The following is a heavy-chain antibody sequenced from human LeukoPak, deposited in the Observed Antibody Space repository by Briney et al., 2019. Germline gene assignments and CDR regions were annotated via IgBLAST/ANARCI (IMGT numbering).Heavy chain of an antibody. Sequence: SETLSLTCTVSGGSISSYYWSWIRQPPGKWLEWIGSIYYSGSTYYNPSLKSRVTISVDTSKNQFSLKLSSVTAADTAVYYCARLPGYSSSWDYYYYYYMDVWGKGTTVTISS. CDR2: IYYSGST. CDR1: GGSISSYY. J-gene: IGHJ6*03. V-gene: IGHV4-39*01. D-gene: IGHD6-13*01. CDR3: ARLPGYSSSWDYYYYYYMDV.